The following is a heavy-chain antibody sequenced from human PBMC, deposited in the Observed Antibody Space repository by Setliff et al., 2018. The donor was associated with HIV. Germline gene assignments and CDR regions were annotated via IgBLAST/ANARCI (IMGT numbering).Heavy chain of an antibody. D-gene: IGHD2-15*01. CDR1: GYSISSGYY. V-gene: IGHV4-38-2*02. CDR2: ISHSGST. CDR3: AREPVVGYCSGGSCYSGKTYYFDY. J-gene: IGHJ4*02. Sequence: ETLSLTCAVSGYSISSGYYWGWIRQPPGKGLEWIGSISHSGSTYYNPSLKSRVTISVDKSKNQFSLKLSSVTAADTAVYYCAREPVVGYCSGGSCYSGKTYYFDYWGQGTLVTVSS.